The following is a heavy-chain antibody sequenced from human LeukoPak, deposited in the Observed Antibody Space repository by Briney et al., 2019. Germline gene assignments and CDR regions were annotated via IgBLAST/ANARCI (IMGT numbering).Heavy chain of an antibody. CDR2: INPSGGST. D-gene: IGHD5-18*01. CDR3: ARGHRYGFLSGDHYYYYMDV. J-gene: IGHJ6*03. V-gene: IGHV1-46*01. Sequence: EASVKVSCKASGYTFTSYYMHWVRQAPGQGLEWMGIINPSGGSTSYAQKFQGRVTMTRDMSTSTVYMELRRLRSDDTAVYYCARGHRYGFLSGDHYYYYMDVWGKGTSVTISS. CDR1: GYTFTSYY.